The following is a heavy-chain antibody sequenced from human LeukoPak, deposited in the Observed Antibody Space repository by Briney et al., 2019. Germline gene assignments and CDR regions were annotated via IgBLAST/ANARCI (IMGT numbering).Heavy chain of an antibody. J-gene: IGHJ4*02. CDR3: ARDLPYQDYGGNSFDY. D-gene: IGHD4-23*01. CDR2: ISYDGSNK. V-gene: IGHV3-30-3*01. CDR1: GFTFSSYA. Sequence: QAGGSLRLSCAASGFTFSSYAMHWVRQAPGKGLEWVAVISYDGSNKYYADSVKGRFTISRDNSKNTLYLQMNSPRAEDTAVYYCARDLPYQDYGGNSFDYWGQGTLVTVSS.